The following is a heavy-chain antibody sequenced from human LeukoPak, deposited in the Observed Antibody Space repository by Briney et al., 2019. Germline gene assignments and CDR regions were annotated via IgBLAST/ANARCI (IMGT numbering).Heavy chain of an antibody. CDR2: MNPNSGNT. J-gene: IGHJ4*02. V-gene: IGHV1-8*03. Sequence: GASVKVSCKASGYTFTSYDINWVRQATGQGLEWMGWMNPNSGNTGYAQKFQGRVTITRNTSISTAYMELSSLRSEDTAVCYCARGFYYGSGSYYNVGDYWGQGTLVTVSS. D-gene: IGHD3-10*01. CDR3: ARGFYYGSGSYYNVGDY. CDR1: GYTFTSYD.